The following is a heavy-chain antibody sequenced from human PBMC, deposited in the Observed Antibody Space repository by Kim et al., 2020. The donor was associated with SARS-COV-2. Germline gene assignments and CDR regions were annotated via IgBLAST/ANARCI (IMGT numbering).Heavy chain of an antibody. J-gene: IGHJ4*02. D-gene: IGHD3-10*01. V-gene: IGHV3-33*05. Sequence: GGSLRLSCAASGFTFSSYGMHWVRQAPGKGLEWVAVISYDGGNKYYADSVKGRFTISRDNSKNTLYLQIYSLRAEDTAMYYCARDSRGITMLRGGGYWGQGTLVTVSS. CDR3: ARDSRGITMLRGGGY. CDR2: ISYDGGNK. CDR1: GFTFSSYG.